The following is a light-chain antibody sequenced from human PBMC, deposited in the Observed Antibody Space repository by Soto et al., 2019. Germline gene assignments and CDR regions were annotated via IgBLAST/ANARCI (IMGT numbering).Light chain of an antibody. CDR2: EVS. CDR3: SSYTSLSTRV. V-gene: IGLV2-14*01. Sequence: QSVLTQPASVSGSPGQSITISCTGTSSDVGSYNYVSWYQQHPGKAPKLMIYEVSNRPSGVSNRFSGSKSGNTASLTISGLQAEDEANYYCSSYTSLSTRVFGGGTKLTVL. J-gene: IGLJ3*02. CDR1: SSDVGSYNY.